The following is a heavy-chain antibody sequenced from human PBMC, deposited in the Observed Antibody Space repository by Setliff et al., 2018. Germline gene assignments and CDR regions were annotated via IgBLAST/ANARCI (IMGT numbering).Heavy chain of an antibody. Sequence: LRLSCAASGFTFHIYWMHWVRQVPGKGLEWISRTSRDESTTNNADFAKGRFTISSDNVKKMLYLQMNSLRAEDTAVYFCAKESGAHYFYYYYMDVWGKGTTVTVSS. V-gene: IGHV3-74*01. D-gene: IGHD2-15*01. CDR2: TSRDESTT. J-gene: IGHJ6*03. CDR1: GFTFHIYW. CDR3: AKESGAHYFYYYYMDV.